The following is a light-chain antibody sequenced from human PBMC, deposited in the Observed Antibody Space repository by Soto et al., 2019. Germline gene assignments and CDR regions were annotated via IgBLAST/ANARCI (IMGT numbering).Light chain of an antibody. V-gene: IGLV1-44*01. J-gene: IGLJ2*01. Sequence: QSVLTQPPSASGTPGQRVTISCSGSSSNMGSNNVNWYQQLPGAAPKLLIYSKDQRPSGVPDRFSGSKSGTSASLAISGLQSEAEADYYCAAWDDSLNGVVFGGGTKLTVL. CDR3: AAWDDSLNGVV. CDR1: SSNMGSNN. CDR2: SKD.